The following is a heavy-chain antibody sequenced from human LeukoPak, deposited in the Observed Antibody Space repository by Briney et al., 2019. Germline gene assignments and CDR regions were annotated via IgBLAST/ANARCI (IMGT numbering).Heavy chain of an antibody. V-gene: IGHV3-53*01. CDR2: INTGGTT. J-gene: IGHJ4*02. CDR3: AKSTSFYLDS. Sequence: GGSLRLSCAASGFTVSSFYMNWVRQAPGRGLEWVSLINTGGTTYYADSVKGRFTISRDNSKNTLYLQMNSLRAEDTAVYYCAKSTSFYLDSWGQGTLVTVSS. CDR1: GFTVSSFY.